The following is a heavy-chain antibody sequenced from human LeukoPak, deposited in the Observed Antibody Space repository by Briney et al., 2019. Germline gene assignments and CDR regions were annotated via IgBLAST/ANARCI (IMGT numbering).Heavy chain of an antibody. D-gene: IGHD7-27*01. V-gene: IGHV3-48*04. Sequence: GGSLRLSCAASEFAFSSHNMQWVRQAPGKGLEWVSYIHSSSGTVYYADSVKGRFTISRDNAKNSLYLQMNSLRAEDTAVYYCARVLNVINVHWGFFDYWGQGALVTVSS. CDR1: EFAFSSHN. CDR3: ARVLNVINVHWGFFDY. CDR2: IHSSSGTV. J-gene: IGHJ4*02.